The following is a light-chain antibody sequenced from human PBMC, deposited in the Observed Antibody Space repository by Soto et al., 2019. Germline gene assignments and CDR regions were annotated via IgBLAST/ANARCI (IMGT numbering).Light chain of an antibody. V-gene: IGKV3-20*01. Sequence: EIVLTQSPGTLSLSPGERATLSCRASQSVYKNFLAWYQQKPGQAPRLLINGASNRATGIPDRLSGSGSGTDFSLTIGILEPDDFAVYFCQQYGRSPPTFGGGTKVAIK. CDR3: QQYGRSPPT. CDR2: GAS. J-gene: IGKJ4*01. CDR1: QSVYKNF.